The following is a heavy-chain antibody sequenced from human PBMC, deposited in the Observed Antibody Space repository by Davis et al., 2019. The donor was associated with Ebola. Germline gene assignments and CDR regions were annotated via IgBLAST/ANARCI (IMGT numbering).Heavy chain of an antibody. V-gene: IGHV4-34*01. CDR2: INHSGRT. D-gene: IGHD3-10*01. CDR3: ARDPGVLVWFGEQNGMDV. J-gene: IGHJ6*02. Sequence: PSETLSLTCAVYVRPFSGYYWTWIRQPPGKGLEWIGEINHSGRTNYNSTLKSRVTISVDPSKNQFSLNLRSVTAADTAVYYCARDPGVLVWFGEQNGMDVWGQGTTVTVSS. CDR1: VRPFSGYY.